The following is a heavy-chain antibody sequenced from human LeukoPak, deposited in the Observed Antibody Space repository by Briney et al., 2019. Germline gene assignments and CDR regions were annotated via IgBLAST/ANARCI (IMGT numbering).Heavy chain of an antibody. CDR3: ARGGSSCYGCHNWFDP. V-gene: IGHV4-59*01. D-gene: IGHD2-2*01. CDR1: GDSIRNYY. J-gene: IGHJ5*02. Sequence: SETLSLTCSVSGDSIRNYYWSWIRQSPGKGLEWIGYVDKSGSTNYNPSFKSRVIVSSDTSRNEFSLNLNSVAAADTAIYYCARGGSSCYGCHNWFDPWGQGTRVTVSS. CDR2: VDKSGST.